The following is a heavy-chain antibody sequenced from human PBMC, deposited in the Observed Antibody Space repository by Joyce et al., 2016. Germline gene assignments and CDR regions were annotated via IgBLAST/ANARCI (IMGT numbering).Heavy chain of an antibody. D-gene: IGHD5/OR15-5a*01. Sequence: QVQLQESGPGLVKPSETLSLTCTVSGGSISTYYWTWIRQPPGKGLEYIGYLYHSGGTNYNPSLKSRVTISVDSSKNQFSLKLSSVTPADTAVYYCAKVAKVSTIIGSRWFDPWGQGSLVTVSS. CDR2: LYHSGGT. V-gene: IGHV4-59*01. CDR1: GGSISTYY. CDR3: AKVAKVSTIIGSRWFDP. J-gene: IGHJ5*02.